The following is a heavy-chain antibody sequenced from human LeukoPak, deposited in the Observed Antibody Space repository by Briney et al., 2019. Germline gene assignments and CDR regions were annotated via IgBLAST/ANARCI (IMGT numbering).Heavy chain of an antibody. Sequence: AASVKVSCKASGYTFTGYYIHWVRQAPGQGLEWMGWISAYNGNTNYAQKLQGRVTMTTDTSTSTAYMELRSLRSDDTAVYYCARDRVVPSQQLVRAPDYWGQGTLVTVSS. CDR2: ISAYNGNT. V-gene: IGHV1-18*04. D-gene: IGHD6-13*01. J-gene: IGHJ4*02. CDR3: ARDRVVPSQQLVRAPDY. CDR1: GYTFTGYY.